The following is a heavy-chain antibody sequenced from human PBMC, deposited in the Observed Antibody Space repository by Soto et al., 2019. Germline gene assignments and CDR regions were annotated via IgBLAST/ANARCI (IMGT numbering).Heavy chain of an antibody. CDR3: AASPRSSWFDY. Sequence: EVQLVESGGGLVQPGESLRLSCAASGFIFSTYWMGWVRQAPGTGLEWVANIKQDGTEKLYVDSVKGRFTISRDNAKNLLYLQMNSLRAEDTAVYYCAASPRSSWFDYWGQGTLVTVSS. V-gene: IGHV3-7*03. CDR2: IKQDGTEK. CDR1: GFIFSTYW. J-gene: IGHJ4*02. D-gene: IGHD6-13*01.